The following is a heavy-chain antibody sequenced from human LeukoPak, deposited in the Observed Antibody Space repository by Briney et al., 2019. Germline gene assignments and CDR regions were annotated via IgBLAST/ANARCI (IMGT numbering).Heavy chain of an antibody. J-gene: IGHJ4*02. Sequence: GGSLRLSCAASGFIFSNYWMTWVRQTPGKGLEFVANIKEDGSEIFYLDSVKGRFTISRDNAKNSLYLQMNSLRAEDTAIYYCTRVGYIDEGIDYWGQGTLVTVSS. D-gene: IGHD5-24*01. CDR2: IKEDGSEI. CDR1: GFIFSNYW. V-gene: IGHV3-7*04. CDR3: TRVGYIDEGIDY.